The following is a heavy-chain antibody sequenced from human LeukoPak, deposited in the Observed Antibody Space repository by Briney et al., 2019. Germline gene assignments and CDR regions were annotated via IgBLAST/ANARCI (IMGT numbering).Heavy chain of an antibody. CDR3: ARDSTAAPGSYFYY. J-gene: IGHJ4*02. Sequence: PGASVKASCTASGFTLTDYHIHWARQAPSQGLEWMGWIDPKSGGTKHAQKIHGRATMTKHTSITTAYMDLSSLTSDDTGIYYCARDSTAAPGSYFYYWGEGTLVTVSS. D-gene: IGHD6-13*01. V-gene: IGHV1-2*02. CDR1: GFTLTDYH. CDR2: IDPKSGGT.